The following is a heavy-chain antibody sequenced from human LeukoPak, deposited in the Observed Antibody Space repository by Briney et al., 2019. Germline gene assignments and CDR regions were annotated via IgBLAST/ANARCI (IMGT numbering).Heavy chain of an antibody. CDR1: GFTFSSYS. Sequence: GGSLRLSCAASGFTFSSYSMNWVRQAPGKGLEWVSSISSSSSYIYYADSVKGRFTISRDNAKNSLYLQMNSLRAKDTAVYYCARGDTVTTLAFDIWGQGTMVTVSS. D-gene: IGHD4-11*01. V-gene: IGHV3-21*01. CDR2: ISSSSSYI. J-gene: IGHJ3*02. CDR3: ARGDTVTTLAFDI.